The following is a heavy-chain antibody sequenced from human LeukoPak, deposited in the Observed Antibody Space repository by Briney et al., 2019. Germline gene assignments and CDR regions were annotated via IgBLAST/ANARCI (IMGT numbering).Heavy chain of an antibody. CDR2: IRYDGSNK. J-gene: IGHJ4*02. CDR3: AKDRTVGYYDSSGYYYDTKYFDY. D-gene: IGHD3-22*01. V-gene: IGHV3-30*02. CDR1: GVTFSSYG. Sequence: GGSLRLSCAASGVTFSSYGMHWVRQAPGKGLEWDACIRYDGSNKYYADSVKGRFTIFRDNSKNTLYLQMNSLRAEDTAVYYCAKDRTVGYYDSSGYYYDTKYFDYWGQGTLVTVSS.